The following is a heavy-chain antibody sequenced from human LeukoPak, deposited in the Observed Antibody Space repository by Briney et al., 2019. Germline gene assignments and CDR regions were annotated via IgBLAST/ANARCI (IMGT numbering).Heavy chain of an antibody. CDR2: INNDGSST. J-gene: IGHJ5*02. V-gene: IGHV3-74*01. CDR3: IRGGGSP. CDR1: GFTFSSYW. Sequence: PGGSLRLSCEASGFTFSSYWMHWVRQAPGKGLVWVSRINNDGSSTTYADSVKGRFTISRDNPKNTLYLQMNSLRAEDTAVYYCIRGGGSPWGQGTLVTVSS. D-gene: IGHD4-23*01.